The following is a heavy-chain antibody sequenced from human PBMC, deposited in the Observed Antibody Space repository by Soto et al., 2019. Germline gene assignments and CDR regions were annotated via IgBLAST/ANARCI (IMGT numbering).Heavy chain of an antibody. CDR3: ARGLLVVLNYFES. Sequence: QVQLVQSGTEVKKPGSSVKVSCKASGGTFRNYPINWVRQAPGQGLEWMGSIFPLTDIPDYAQNFQARLTISADKSTSTAYMELISLTSDDTAMYFCARGLLVVLNYFESWGQGTLVTVSS. CDR2: IFPLTDIP. CDR1: GGTFRNYP. J-gene: IGHJ4*02. V-gene: IGHV1-69*02.